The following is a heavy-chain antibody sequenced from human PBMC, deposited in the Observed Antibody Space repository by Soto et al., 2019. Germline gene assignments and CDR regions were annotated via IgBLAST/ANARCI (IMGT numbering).Heavy chain of an antibody. CDR2: IIPILGIA. CDR3: ARGCGGDCGRAFDI. Sequence: QVQLVQSGAEVKKPGSSVKVSCKASGGTFSSYTISWVRQAPGQGLEWLGRIIPILGIANYAQKFQGRVTITADKSTSTAYMELSRLSCEDTAVDYCARGCGGDCGRAFDIWGQGTMVTVSS. CDR1: GGTFSSYT. J-gene: IGHJ3*02. V-gene: IGHV1-69*02. D-gene: IGHD2-21*01.